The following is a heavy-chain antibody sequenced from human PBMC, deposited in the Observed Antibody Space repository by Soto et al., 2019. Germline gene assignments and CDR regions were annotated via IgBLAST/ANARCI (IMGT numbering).Heavy chain of an antibody. J-gene: IGHJ3*02. D-gene: IGHD3-10*01. Sequence: PGGSLRLSCAASGFTFSSYGMHWVRQAPGKGLEWVAVISYDGSNKYYADSVKGRFTISRDNSKNTLYLQMNSLRAEDTAVYYCAKDMAVLWFGEPAAFDIWGQGTMVTVSS. CDR1: GFTFSSYG. CDR3: AKDMAVLWFGEPAAFDI. V-gene: IGHV3-30*18. CDR2: ISYDGSNK.